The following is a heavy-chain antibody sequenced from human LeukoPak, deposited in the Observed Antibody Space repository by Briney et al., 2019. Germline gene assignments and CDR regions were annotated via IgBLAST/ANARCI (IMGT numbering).Heavy chain of an antibody. CDR2: ISSSSSYI. J-gene: IGHJ5*02. CDR1: GFTFSSYP. V-gene: IGHV3-21*01. CDR3: AKAGVVVPGLERGVDNWFDP. Sequence: GGSLRLSCAASGFTFSSYPMNWVRQAPGKGLEWVSSISSSSSYIYYADSAKGRFTISIDNAKNSVYLQMNSLRAEETAVYYSAKAGVVVPGLERGVDNWFDPWGQGTLVTVS. D-gene: IGHD2-15*01.